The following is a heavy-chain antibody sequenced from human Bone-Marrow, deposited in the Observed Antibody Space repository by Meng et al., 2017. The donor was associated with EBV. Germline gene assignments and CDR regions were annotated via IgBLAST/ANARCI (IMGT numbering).Heavy chain of an antibody. Sequence: EVHLVESGGXLVKPGGSLSLSCAASGFTVGSYSMNWVRQAPGKGLEWVSSISSSSYIYYAASVKGRFTISRDNAKNSLYLQMNSLRAEDTAVYYCARAASYDYIWGSYRSFDWFDPWGKGTLVTVSS. CDR3: ARAASYDYIWGSYRSFDWFDP. CDR2: ISSSSYI. CDR1: GFTVGSYS. D-gene: IGHD3-16*02. V-gene: IGHV3-21*01. J-gene: IGHJ5*02.